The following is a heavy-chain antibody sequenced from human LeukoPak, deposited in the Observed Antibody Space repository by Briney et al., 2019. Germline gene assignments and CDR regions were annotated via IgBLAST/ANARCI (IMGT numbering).Heavy chain of an antibody. CDR2: ISSSSSYI. D-gene: IGHD3-10*02. CDR1: GFTFSTYN. V-gene: IGHV3-21*01. Sequence: GGSLRLSCAASGFTFSTYNMNWVRRAPGNGLEWVSSISSSSSYIYYADSVKGRFTISRDNAKNSLYLQMNSLRAEDTAVYYCAELGITMIGGVWGKGTTVTISS. J-gene: IGHJ6*04. CDR3: AELGITMIGGV.